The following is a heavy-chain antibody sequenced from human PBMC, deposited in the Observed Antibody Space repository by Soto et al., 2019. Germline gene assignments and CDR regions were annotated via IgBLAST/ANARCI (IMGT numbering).Heavy chain of an antibody. D-gene: IGHD5-18*01. V-gene: IGHV4-59*12. CDR1: GGSISSYY. J-gene: IGHJ4*02. CDR3: ARRAQVGRQLWLPFDY. Sequence: PSETLSLTCTVSGGSISSYYWSWIRQPPGKGLEWIGHTYHSGNPYYNPSLKSRVIISVDRSKNQFSLKLSSVTAADTAVYYCARRAQVGRQLWLPFDYWAQGTLVTVSS. CDR2: TYHSGNP.